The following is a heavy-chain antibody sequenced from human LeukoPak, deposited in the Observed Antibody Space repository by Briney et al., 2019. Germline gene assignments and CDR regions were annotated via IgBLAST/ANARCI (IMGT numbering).Heavy chain of an antibody. CDR1: GFTFSSYA. CDR2: ISYDGSNK. V-gene: IGHV3-30-3*01. CDR3: AREGPFIAVTPNNAFDI. J-gene: IGHJ3*02. D-gene: IGHD6-19*01. Sequence: GGSLRLSCAASGFTFSSYAMHWVRQAPGKGLEWVAVISYDGSNKYYADSVKGRFTISRDNSKNTLYLQMNSLRAEDTAVYYCAREGPFIAVTPNNAFDIWGQGTMVTVSS.